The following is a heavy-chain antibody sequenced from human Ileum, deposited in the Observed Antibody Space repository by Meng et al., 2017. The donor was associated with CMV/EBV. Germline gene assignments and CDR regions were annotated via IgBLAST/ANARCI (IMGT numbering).Heavy chain of an antibody. CDR1: GFTFSSYG. CDR2: IRYDGSNK. V-gene: IGHV3-30*02. CDR3: AKDGGYYYGMDV. Sequence: GESPKISRAASGFTFSSYGMYWVSQAPGKGLEWGAFIRYDGSNKYYADSVKGRVTISRGNSKNTLYLQMNSLRADDTAVYYCAKDGGYYYGMDVWGQGTTVTSP. D-gene: IGHD3-16*01. J-gene: IGHJ6*02.